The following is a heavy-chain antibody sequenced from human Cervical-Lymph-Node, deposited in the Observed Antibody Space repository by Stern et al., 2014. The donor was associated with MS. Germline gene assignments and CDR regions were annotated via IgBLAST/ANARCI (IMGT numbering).Heavy chain of an antibody. CDR1: GGSISRGSYY. CDR3: ARHPYGTYYFDY. CDR2: IYYSGIT. D-gene: IGHD1-14*01. J-gene: IGHJ4*02. Sequence: QVQLQESGPGLVRPSQTLSLTCSVSGGSISRGSYYYNWIRQYPGKGLEXIGYIYYSGITYYNPSLKSRVTISLDTSKNQFSLNLTSVTAADTAIYYCARHPYGTYYFDYWGQGALVTVSS. V-gene: IGHV4-31*03.